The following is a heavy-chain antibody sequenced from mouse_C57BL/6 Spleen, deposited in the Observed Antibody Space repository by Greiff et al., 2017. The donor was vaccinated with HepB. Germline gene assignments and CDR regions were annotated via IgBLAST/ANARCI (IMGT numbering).Heavy chain of an antibody. D-gene: IGHD1-1*01. J-gene: IGHJ2*01. V-gene: IGHV3-1*01. CDR3: ASSHYYGSSYFDY. CDR2: ISYSGST. Sequence: EVQLQESGPGMVKPSQSLSLTCTVTGYSITSGYDWHWIRHFPGNKLEWMGYISYSGSTNYNPSLKSRISITHDTSKNHFFLKLNSVTTEDTATYYCASSHYYGSSYFDYWGQGTTLTVSS. CDR1: GYSITSGYD.